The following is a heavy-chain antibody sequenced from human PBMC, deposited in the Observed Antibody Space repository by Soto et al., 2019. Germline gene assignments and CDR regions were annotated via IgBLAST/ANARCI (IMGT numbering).Heavy chain of an antibody. D-gene: IGHD2-2*01. CDR2: ISDGGRT. CDR1: GASIYTYY. CDR3: AVYCSSSICPEDHYFALEV. V-gene: IGHV4-59*01. J-gene: IGHJ6*02. Sequence: SETLSLTCNVSGASIYTYYWHWIRQSPGKGLEWIGYISDGGRTNYNPSLESRVTISLDTSKKQGSLELSSVSAADTARYFCAVYCSSSICPEDHYFALEVWDQGTTVTVSS.